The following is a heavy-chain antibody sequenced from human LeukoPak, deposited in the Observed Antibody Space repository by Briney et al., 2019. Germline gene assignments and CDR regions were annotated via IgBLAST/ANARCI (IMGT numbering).Heavy chain of an antibody. CDR1: GDSIISYY. J-gene: IGHJ5*02. CDR3: ARDDFWSGYYERFDP. D-gene: IGHD3-3*01. CDR2: IYSSGST. V-gene: IGHV4-4*07. Sequence: PSETLSLTCTVSGDSIISYYWSWIRQPAGKGLEWIGRIYSSGSTNYNPSLKSRVTMSVDTSKNQFSLKLSSVTAADTAVYYCARDDFWSGYYERFDPWGQGTLVTVSS.